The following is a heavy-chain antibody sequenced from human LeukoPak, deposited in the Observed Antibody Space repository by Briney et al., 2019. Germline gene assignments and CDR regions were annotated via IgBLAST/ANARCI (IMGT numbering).Heavy chain of an antibody. Sequence: GSLRLSCAASGFTFSSYGMSWVRQPPGKGLEWIGEINHSGSTNYNPSLKSRVTISVDTSKNQFSLKLSSVTAADTAVYYCARAGGGYDYPRNADWFDPWGQGTLVTVSS. D-gene: IGHD5-12*01. V-gene: IGHV4-34*01. CDR1: GFTFSSYG. CDR2: INHSGST. CDR3: ARAGGGYDYPRNADWFDP. J-gene: IGHJ5*02.